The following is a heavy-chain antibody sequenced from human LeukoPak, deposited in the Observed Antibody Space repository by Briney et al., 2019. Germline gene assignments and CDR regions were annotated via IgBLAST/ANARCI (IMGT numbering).Heavy chain of an antibody. D-gene: IGHD7-27*01. CDR1: GVTFSGSA. J-gene: IGHJ6*02. Sequence: PGGSLKLSCAASGVTFSGSAIHWVRQASGKGLEWIGRIRSKVNNYATTYGVFVKGRLTISRDDSKNTAYLQMNSLKLEDTAVYYCTLFRGTGTTPRDFYQFTMDVWGQGTTVTVSS. CDR2: IRSKVNNYAT. CDR3: TLFRGTGTTPRDFYQFTMDV. V-gene: IGHV3-73*01.